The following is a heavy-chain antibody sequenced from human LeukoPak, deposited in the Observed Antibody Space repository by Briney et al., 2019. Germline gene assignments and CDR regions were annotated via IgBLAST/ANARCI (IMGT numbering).Heavy chain of an antibody. CDR2: IYYSGST. D-gene: IGHD3-10*01. CDR1: GGSISSGDYY. CDR3: VRGDTMVRGKNFDY. Sequence: SETLSLTCTVSGGSISSGDYYWSWIRQPPGKGLEWIGYIYYSGSTYYNPSLKSRVTISVDTSKNQFSLKLSSVTAADTAVYYCVRGDTMVRGKNFDYWGQGTLVTVSS. J-gene: IGHJ4*02. V-gene: IGHV4-30-4*01.